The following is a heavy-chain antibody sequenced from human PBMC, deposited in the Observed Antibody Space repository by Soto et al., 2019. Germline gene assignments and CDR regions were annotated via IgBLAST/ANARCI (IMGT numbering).Heavy chain of an antibody. CDR3: AKGPHPSQPPDY. Sequence: GGSLILSCAASGFTFSSYSMSWVRQAPGKGLEWVSAISGSGGSTYYADSVKGRFTISRDNSKNTLYLQMNSLRAEDTAVYYCAKGPHPSQPPDYWGQGQWSPSPQ. J-gene: IGHJ4*02. CDR2: ISGSGGST. V-gene: IGHV3-23*01. CDR1: GFTFSSYS.